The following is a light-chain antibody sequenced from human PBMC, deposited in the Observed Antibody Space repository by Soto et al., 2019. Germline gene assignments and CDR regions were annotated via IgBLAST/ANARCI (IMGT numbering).Light chain of an antibody. Sequence: DIQMTQSPPTLSAPVGDRVTITCRASQTIDNLLAWYKQKPGKAPKLLIYDASSLQSGVPSRFGGSGSGTEFTLTISSLQPDDFATYYCQHYDSIPYTFGQGTKLEI. CDR3: QHYDSIPYT. CDR1: QTIDNL. CDR2: DAS. J-gene: IGKJ2*01. V-gene: IGKV1-5*01.